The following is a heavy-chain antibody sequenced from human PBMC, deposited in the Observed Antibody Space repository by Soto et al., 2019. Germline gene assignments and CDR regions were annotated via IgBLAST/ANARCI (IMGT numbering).Heavy chain of an antibody. J-gene: IGHJ6*02. CDR3: AWIDRVLWSGYYSYYYGMDV. D-gene: IGHD3-3*01. CDR1: GGTFSSYA. V-gene: IGHV1-69*12. Sequence: QVQLVQSGAEVKKPGSSVKVSCKASGGTFSSYAISWVRQAPGHGLEWMGGLLPIFGTANYAQKFQGRVTITADESKSTAYMELSSLRSEDTAVYYCAWIDRVLWSGYYSYYYGMDVWGQGTTVTVSS. CDR2: LLPIFGTA.